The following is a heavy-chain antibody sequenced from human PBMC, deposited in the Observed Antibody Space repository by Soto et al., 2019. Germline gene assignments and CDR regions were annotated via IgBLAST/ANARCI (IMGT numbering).Heavy chain of an antibody. CDR1: GFTFSNAW. V-gene: IGHV3-15*01. Sequence: EVQLVESGGGLVKPGGSLRLSCAASGFTFSNAWMSWVRQAPGKGLEWVGRIKSKTDGGTTDYAAPVKGRFTISRDDSKNTLYLQMNSLKTEDTAVYYCTTDLGETATAELIDYWGQGTLVTVSS. CDR2: IKSKTDGGTT. D-gene: IGHD3-16*01. CDR3: TTDLGETATAELIDY. J-gene: IGHJ4*02.